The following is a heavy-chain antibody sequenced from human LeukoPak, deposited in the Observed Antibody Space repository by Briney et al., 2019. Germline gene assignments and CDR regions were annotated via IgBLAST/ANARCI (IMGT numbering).Heavy chain of an antibody. CDR2: INHSGST. V-gene: IGHV4-34*01. D-gene: IGHD1-26*01. CDR1: GGSFSGYY. J-gene: IGHJ3*02. CDR3: ARVSPFRLIVGGTSKGFDI. Sequence: SETMSLTCAVDGGSFSGYYWSWIRQPPGKVLEWIGEINHSGSTNYNPSLKSRVTIPVDTPNNQFSLKLTSLTAADTAVYYCARVSPFRLIVGGTSKGFDIWGQGTMVTVSP.